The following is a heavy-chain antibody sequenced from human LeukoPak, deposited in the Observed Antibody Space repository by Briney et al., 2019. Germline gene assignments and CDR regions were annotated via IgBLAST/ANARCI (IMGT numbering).Heavy chain of an antibody. D-gene: IGHD2-15*01. V-gene: IGHV1-18*01. Sequence: GASVKVSCKAFGYTFTSYGISWVRQAPGQGLEWMGWISAYNGNTNYAQKLQGRVTMTTDTSTSTAYMELRSLRSDDTAVYYCARDWADIVVVVAATHDNDAFDIWGQGTMVTVSS. CDR1: GYTFTSYG. CDR2: ISAYNGNT. J-gene: IGHJ3*02. CDR3: ARDWADIVVVVAATHDNDAFDI.